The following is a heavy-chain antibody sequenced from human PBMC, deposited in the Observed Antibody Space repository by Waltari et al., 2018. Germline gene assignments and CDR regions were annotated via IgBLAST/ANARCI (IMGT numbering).Heavy chain of an antibody. Sequence: EVQLVESGGGLVKPGGSLRRHAAVPGCTFKRFAMNWVRQAPGKGLEWVASIDSTGTYIYYTDSVKGRFTISRADAKDSLFLQMSSLRVEDTAMYYCAREWVEGVWGQGTTVTVSS. CDR2: IDSTGTYI. V-gene: IGHV3-21*01. CDR3: AREWVEGV. D-gene: IGHD1-26*01. CDR1: GCTFKRFA. J-gene: IGHJ6*02.